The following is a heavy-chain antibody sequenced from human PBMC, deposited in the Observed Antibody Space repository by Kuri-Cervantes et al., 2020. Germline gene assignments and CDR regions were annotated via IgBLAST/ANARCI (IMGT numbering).Heavy chain of an antibody. J-gene: IGHJ3*02. D-gene: IGHD5/OR15-5a*01. CDR2: IYYSGST. V-gene: IGHV4-61*01. CDR1: GGSVSSGSYY. CDR3: ARRHLSTGAFDI. Sequence: SETLSLTCTVSGGSVSSGSYYWSWIRQPPGKGLEWIGYIYYSGSTNYNPSLKSRVTISVDTSKNQFSLKLSSVTAADTAVYHCARRHLSTGAFDIWGQGTMVTVSS.